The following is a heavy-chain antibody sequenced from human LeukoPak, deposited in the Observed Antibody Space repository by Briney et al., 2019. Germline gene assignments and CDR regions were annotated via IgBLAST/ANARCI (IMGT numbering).Heavy chain of an antibody. CDR1: GYTFTSYD. Sequence: ASVKVSCKASGYTFTSYDINWVRQATGQGLEWMGWMNPNSGNTGYAQKFQGRVTMTRNTSISTAYMELSSLRSEDTAVYYCARDSPQDYYYYMDVWGKGTTVTISS. D-gene: IGHD4-11*01. CDR3: ARDSPQDYYYYMDV. V-gene: IGHV1-8*01. CDR2: MNPNSGNT. J-gene: IGHJ6*03.